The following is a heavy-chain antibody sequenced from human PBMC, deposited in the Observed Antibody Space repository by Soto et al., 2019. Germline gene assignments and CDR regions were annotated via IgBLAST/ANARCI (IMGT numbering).Heavy chain of an antibody. J-gene: IGHJ5*02. CDR3: ARVYSYGHPDWFDP. D-gene: IGHD5-18*01. CDR2: ISSSSSYT. CDR1: GFTFSDYY. Sequence: QVQLVESGGGLVKPGGSLRLSCAASGFTFSDYYMSWIRQAPGKGLEWVSYISSSSSYTNYADSVKGRFTISRDNAKNSLNLQMNSLRAEDTAVYYCARVYSYGHPDWFDPWGQGTLVTVSS. V-gene: IGHV3-11*05.